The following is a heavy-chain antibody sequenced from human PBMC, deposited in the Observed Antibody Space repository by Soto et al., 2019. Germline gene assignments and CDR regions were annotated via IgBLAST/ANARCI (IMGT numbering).Heavy chain of an antibody. J-gene: IGHJ5*02. CDR3: AGEYWYHFDP. Sequence: EVQLVESGGGLVQPGGSLRLSCAASGFNFRSDWMSWVRQAPGKWLEWVATITSDGNAQLYVDSVKGRFSISRDNARNSLFLQMDNLRADDTAVYYCAGEYWYHFDPWGQGTRVTVSS. V-gene: IGHV3-7*01. CDR2: ITSDGNAQ. D-gene: IGHD2-15*01. CDR1: GFNFRSDW.